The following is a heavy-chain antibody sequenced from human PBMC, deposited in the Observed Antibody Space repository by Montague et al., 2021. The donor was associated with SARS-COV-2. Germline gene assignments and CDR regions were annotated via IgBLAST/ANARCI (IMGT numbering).Heavy chain of an antibody. Sequence: SETLSLTCTVSGGSISSYYWSWIRQPLGKGLEWIGYIYYSGSTNYNPSLKSRVTISVDTSKNQFSLKLSSVTAADTAVYSCARAVGDYDFWSGQYYYYYYMDVWGKGTTVTVSS. CDR3: ARAVGDYDFWSGQYYYYYYMDV. CDR1: GGSISSYY. D-gene: IGHD3-3*01. CDR2: IYYSGST. V-gene: IGHV4-59*01. J-gene: IGHJ6*03.